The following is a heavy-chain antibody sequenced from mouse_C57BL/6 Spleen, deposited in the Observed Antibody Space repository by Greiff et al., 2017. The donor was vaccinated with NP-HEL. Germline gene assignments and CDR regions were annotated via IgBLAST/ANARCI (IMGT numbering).Heavy chain of an antibody. CDR2: IYPGDGDT. CDR3: ARCTYYPHYFGY. V-gene: IGHV1-82*01. D-gene: IGHD2-10*01. J-gene: IGHJ2*01. CDR1: GYAFSSSW. Sequence: VKLMESGPELVKPGASVKISCKASGYAFSSSWMNWVKQRPGKGLEWIGRIYPGDGDTNYNGKFKGKATLTADTSSSTAYMQLISLTSEDSAVYFCARCTYYPHYFGYWGQGTTLTVSS.